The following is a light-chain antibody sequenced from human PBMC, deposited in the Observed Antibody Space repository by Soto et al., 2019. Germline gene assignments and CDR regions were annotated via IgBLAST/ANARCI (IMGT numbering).Light chain of an antibody. Sequence: DIEMTQSPATLSASVGDRVTLTCRASQSIRNRFACYQQKPGKVPKILIYDAASLGSRVPPRFISSGAGTECTRPISSLQPDDFASVYCQEYNSYTWTFGQGTKVDIK. CDR1: QSIRNR. CDR2: DAA. CDR3: QEYNSYTWT. V-gene: IGKV1-5*01. J-gene: IGKJ1*01.